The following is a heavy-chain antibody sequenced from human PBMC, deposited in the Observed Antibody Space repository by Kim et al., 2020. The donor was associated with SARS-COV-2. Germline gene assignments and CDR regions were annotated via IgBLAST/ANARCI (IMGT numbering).Heavy chain of an antibody. CDR3: ARGEFVFFGYYYYYGMDV. V-gene: IGHV1-69*13. CDR2: IIPIFGTA. J-gene: IGHJ6*02. CDR1: GGTFSSYA. D-gene: IGHD3-10*01. Sequence: SVKVSCKASGGTFSSYAISWVRQAPGQGLEWMGGIIPIFGTANYAQKFQGRVTITADESTSTAYMELSSLRSEDTAVYYCARGEFVFFGYYYYYGMDVWGQGTTVTVSS.